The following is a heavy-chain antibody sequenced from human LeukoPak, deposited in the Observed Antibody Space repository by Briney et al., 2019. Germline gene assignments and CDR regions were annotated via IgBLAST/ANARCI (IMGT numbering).Heavy chain of an antibody. J-gene: IGHJ4*02. CDR1: GFTFSNTW. CDR3: TTAAALG. D-gene: IGHD6-25*01. Sequence: GGSLRLSCAASGFTFSNTWMSWVRQAPGKGLEWVGRIKSETDGGTTDYAAPVKGGFVISRDDSKNMLYLQMSGLKIEDTAVYYRTTAAALGWGQGTLVTVSS. CDR2: IKSETDGGTT. V-gene: IGHV3-15*01.